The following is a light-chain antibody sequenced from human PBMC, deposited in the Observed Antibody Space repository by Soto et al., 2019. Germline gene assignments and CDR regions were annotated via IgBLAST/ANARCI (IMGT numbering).Light chain of an antibody. CDR3: QQYYSTPLT. J-gene: IGKJ4*01. CDR2: WAS. Sequence: DIVMTQSPDSLAVSLGERATIDYKSNQSVLYSSNNKNFLAWYQQKPGQPPKLLIYWASTRESGVPDRFSGSESGTDFTLTISSLQAEDVAVYYCQQYYSTPLTFGGGTKVEIK. CDR1: QSVLYSSNNKNF. V-gene: IGKV4-1*01.